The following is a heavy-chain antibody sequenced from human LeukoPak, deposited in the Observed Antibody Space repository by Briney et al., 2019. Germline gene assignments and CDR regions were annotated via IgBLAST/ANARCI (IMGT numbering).Heavy chain of an antibody. CDR3: ARGLWITMIVVVITRCY. CDR1: GYTFTGYS. J-gene: IGHJ4*02. D-gene: IGHD3-22*01. CDR2: MNPNSGNT. V-gene: IGHV1-8*02. Sequence: GASLKVSCKASGYTFTGYSMHWVRQATGQGLEWMGWMNPNSGNTGYAQKFQGRVTMTRNTSISTAYMELSSLRSEDTAVYYCARGLWITMIVVVITRCYWGQGTLVTVSS.